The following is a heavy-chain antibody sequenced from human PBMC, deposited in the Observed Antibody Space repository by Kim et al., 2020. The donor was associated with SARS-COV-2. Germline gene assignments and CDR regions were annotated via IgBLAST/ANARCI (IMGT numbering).Heavy chain of an antibody. CDR1: GFTFSSYG. Sequence: GGSLRLSCAASGFTFSSYGMHWVRQAPGKGLEWVAVISYDGSNKYYADSVKGRFTISRDNSKNTLYLQMNSLRAEDTAVYYCAKDRCPQQQLGWYFQHWGRGTLHSVSS. CDR2: ISYDGSNK. V-gene: IGHV3-30*18. J-gene: IGHJ1*01. CDR3: AKDRCPQQQLGWYFQH. D-gene: IGHD6-13*01.